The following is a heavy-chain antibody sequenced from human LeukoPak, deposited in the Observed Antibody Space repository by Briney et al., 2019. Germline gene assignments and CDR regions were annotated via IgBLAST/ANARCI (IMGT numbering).Heavy chain of an antibody. J-gene: IGHJ4*02. Sequence: ASVKVSCKASGYTFTGYYMHWVRQAPGQGLEWMGWINPNSGGTNYAQKFQGRVTMTRDTSISTAYMELSRLRSDDTALYYCARDFGSTVTTPDYWGQGTLVTVSS. D-gene: IGHD4-17*01. CDR2: INPNSGGT. CDR1: GYTFTGYY. CDR3: ARDFGSTVTTPDY. V-gene: IGHV1-2*02.